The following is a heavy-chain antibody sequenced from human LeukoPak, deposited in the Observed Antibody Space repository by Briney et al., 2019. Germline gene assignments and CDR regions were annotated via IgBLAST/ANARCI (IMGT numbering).Heavy chain of an antibody. Sequence: PSETLSLTCTVSGGSISSYYWSWIRQPPGTGLEWIGYIYYSGSTNYNPSLKSRVTISVDTSKNQFSLKLSSVTAADTAVYYCARSPRQVVPFFDYWGQGTLVTVSS. CDR1: GGSISSYY. CDR3: ARSPRQVVPFFDY. V-gene: IGHV4-59*01. D-gene: IGHD2-2*01. J-gene: IGHJ4*02. CDR2: IYYSGST.